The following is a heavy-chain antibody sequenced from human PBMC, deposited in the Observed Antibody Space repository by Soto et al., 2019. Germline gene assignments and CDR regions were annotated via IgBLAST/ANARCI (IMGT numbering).Heavy chain of an antibody. Sequence: SSETLSLTCTVSGGSISSGDYYWSWIRQPPGKGLEWIGYIYYSGSTYYNPSLKSRVTISVDTSKNQFSLKLSSVTAADTAVYYCARVSAAALFDYWGQGTLVTVSS. CDR2: IYYSGST. D-gene: IGHD6-13*01. CDR1: GGSISSGDYY. V-gene: IGHV4-30-4*01. CDR3: ARVSAAALFDY. J-gene: IGHJ4*02.